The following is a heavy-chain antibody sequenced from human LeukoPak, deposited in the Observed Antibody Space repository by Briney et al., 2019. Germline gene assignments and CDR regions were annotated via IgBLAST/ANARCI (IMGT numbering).Heavy chain of an antibody. D-gene: IGHD3-3*01. J-gene: IGHJ4*02. CDR1: GFTFTSSA. V-gene: IGHV1-58*02. CDR3: AAAEWFMPDGETPFDY. Sequence: SVKVSCKASGFTFTSSAMQWVRQARGQRLEWIGWIVVGSGNTNYAQKFQERVTITRDMSTSTAYMELGSLRSEDTAVYYCAAAEWFMPDGETPFDYWGQGTLVTVSS. CDR2: IVVGSGNT.